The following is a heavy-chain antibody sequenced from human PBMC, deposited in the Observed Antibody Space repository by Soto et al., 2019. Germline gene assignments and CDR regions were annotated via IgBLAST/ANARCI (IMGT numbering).Heavy chain of an antibody. Sequence: ASETLSLTCTVSGDSVSDSDYYRGWIRQSPGGGLEWLGSIHYSVTTYYSSSLKGRATISIDTSQNLISLNLKSATAADTAVYFCARARGQRHRNAFLVWGQGTMVHVSS. CDR1: GDSVSDSDYY. CDR2: IHYSVTT. CDR3: ARARGQRHRNAFLV. J-gene: IGHJ3*01. V-gene: IGHV4-39*01.